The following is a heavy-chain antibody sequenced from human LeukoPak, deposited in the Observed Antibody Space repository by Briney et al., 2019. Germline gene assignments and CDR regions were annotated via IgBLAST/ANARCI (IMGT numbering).Heavy chain of an antibody. CDR1: GFTFSSYH. J-gene: IGHJ4*02. Sequence: GGSLRLSCAASGFTFSSYHMNWLRQAPGKGLEWVSYISIFSSTIYYADSVKGRFTISRDDANSLVYLQMNSLRAEDTAVYYCARTNERELDYWGQGTLVTVSS. CDR2: ISIFSSTI. V-gene: IGHV3-48*01. CDR3: ARTNERELDY. D-gene: IGHD1-26*01.